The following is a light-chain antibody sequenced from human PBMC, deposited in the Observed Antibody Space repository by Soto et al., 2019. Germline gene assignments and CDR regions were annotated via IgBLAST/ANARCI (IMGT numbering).Light chain of an antibody. CDR3: QQYGTSPNT. J-gene: IGKJ2*01. V-gene: IGKV3-20*01. CDR1: QSVSSSY. Sequence: EIVLTQSPGTLSLSPGERATLSCRASQSVSSSYLAWYQQKPGQAPRLLIYGASSSATGIPDRFSGSGSGTDFTLTISRLEPEDFALYYCQQYGTSPNTFGQGTKLEIK. CDR2: GAS.